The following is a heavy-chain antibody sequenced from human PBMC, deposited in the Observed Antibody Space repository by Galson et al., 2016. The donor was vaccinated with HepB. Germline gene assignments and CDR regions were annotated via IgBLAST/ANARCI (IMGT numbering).Heavy chain of an antibody. CDR2: INHSGNT. V-gene: IGHV4-34*01. J-gene: IGHJ3*02. Sequence: FTTYYIHWMRQPPGKGLEWIGEINHSGNTIYNPSLKSRVTISLDTPKNLFTLQLSSVTPEDTAVYYCARGRNHAFDIWGQGTMVTVSS. CDR1: FTTYY. CDR3: ARGRNHAFDI.